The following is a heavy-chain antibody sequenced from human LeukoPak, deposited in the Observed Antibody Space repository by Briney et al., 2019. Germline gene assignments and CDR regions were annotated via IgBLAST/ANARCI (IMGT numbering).Heavy chain of an antibody. CDR3: ARDVDIVATVWFDP. CDR2: IYYSGST. Sequence: SETLSLTCTVSGGSISSSSYYWGWIRQPPGKGLEWIGTIYYSGSTYYNPSLKSRVTISVDTSPNQFSLRLSSVTAADTAVYYCARDVDIVATVWFDPWGQGTLVTVSS. J-gene: IGHJ5*02. CDR1: GGSISSSSYY. V-gene: IGHV4-39*02. D-gene: IGHD5-12*01.